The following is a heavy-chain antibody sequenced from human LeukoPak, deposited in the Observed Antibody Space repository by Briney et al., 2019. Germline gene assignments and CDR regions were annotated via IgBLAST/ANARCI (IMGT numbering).Heavy chain of an antibody. CDR3: VKEHVDRAFTRSFEI. D-gene: IGHD3-10*01. J-gene: IGHJ3*02. Sequence: PGGSLRLSCAASGFTFSTNPMSWVRPAPGKGLEWVSAISPDNTYYADSVKGRLTISRDDSKNTVYLQMNSPRAEDTARYYCVKEHVDRAFTRSFEIWGQGTVVTVSS. V-gene: IGHV3-23*01. CDR2: ISPDNT. CDR1: GFTFSTNP.